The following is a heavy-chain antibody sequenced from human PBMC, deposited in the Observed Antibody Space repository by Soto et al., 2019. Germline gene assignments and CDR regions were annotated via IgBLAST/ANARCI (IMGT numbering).Heavy chain of an antibody. Sequence: GGSLRLFCAASGFTFGSYWMSWVRQAPGKGLEWLATIKWDASEKKYVDSVKGRFTMSRDNAKNSLYLQMNSLRAEDTAVYYCARVSVIGYGYNSPRYFDYWGQGTLVTVSS. CDR2: IKWDASEK. J-gene: IGHJ4*02. V-gene: IGHV3-7*01. D-gene: IGHD5-12*01. CDR3: ARVSVIGYGYNSPRYFDY. CDR1: GFTFGSYW.